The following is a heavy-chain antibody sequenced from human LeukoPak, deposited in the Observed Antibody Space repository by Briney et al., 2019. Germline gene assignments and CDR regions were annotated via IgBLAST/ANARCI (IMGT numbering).Heavy chain of an antibody. CDR2: IYYSGDT. J-gene: IGHJ4*02. CDR1: DGAIAGYS. D-gene: IGHD4-17*01. V-gene: IGHV4-59*01. Sequence: SETLSLTRTVSDGAIAGYSWSWIRQPPGKGLEWIGYIYYSGDTNYNPSLQSRVTVSVDTSKNQFSLKLTSVTAADTAVYYCARGHTTVTTCWDYWGQGTLVTVSS. CDR3: ARGHTTVTTCWDY.